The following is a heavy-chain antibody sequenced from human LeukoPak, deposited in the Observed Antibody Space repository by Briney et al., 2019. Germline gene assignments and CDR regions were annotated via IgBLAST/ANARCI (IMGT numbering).Heavy chain of an antibody. CDR2: INPSGGST. D-gene: IGHD6-13*01. V-gene: IGHV1-46*01. CDR1: GYTFTSYA. CDR3: ARQPGIAAVLGY. Sequence: ASVKVSCKASGYTFTSYAMNWVRQAPGQGLEWMGIINPSGGSTSYAQKFQGRVTMTRDMSTSTVYMELSSLRSEDTAVYYCARQPGIAAVLGYWGQGTLVTVSS. J-gene: IGHJ4*02.